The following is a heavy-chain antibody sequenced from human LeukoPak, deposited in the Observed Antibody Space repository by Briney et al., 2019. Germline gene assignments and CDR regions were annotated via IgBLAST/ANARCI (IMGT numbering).Heavy chain of an antibody. CDR2: ISGSGGST. J-gene: IGHJ4*02. V-gene: IGHV3-23*01. Sequence: GGSLRLSCAASGFTFSSYAMSWVRQAPGKGLEWVSAISGSGGSTYYADSVKGRFTISRDNSKNTLYLQMNSLRAEDTAIYYCAKDGAAAGFSFDYRGQGTLVTVSS. D-gene: IGHD6-13*01. CDR1: GFTFSSYA. CDR3: AKDGAAAGFSFDY.